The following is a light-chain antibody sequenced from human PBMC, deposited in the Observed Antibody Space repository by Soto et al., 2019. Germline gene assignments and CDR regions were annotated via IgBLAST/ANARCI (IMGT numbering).Light chain of an antibody. CDR1: QGIYNY. V-gene: IGKV1-27*01. J-gene: IGKJ5*01. Sequence: DIQMTQSPSSLSASVGDRVTITCRARQGIYNYLARYQQKPGKAPKLLIYAASTLEAGVPSRFSGSGSGTDFTLTISSLQPEDVATYYCHKYNSALLTFGQGTRLEIK. CDR3: HKYNSALLT. CDR2: AAS.